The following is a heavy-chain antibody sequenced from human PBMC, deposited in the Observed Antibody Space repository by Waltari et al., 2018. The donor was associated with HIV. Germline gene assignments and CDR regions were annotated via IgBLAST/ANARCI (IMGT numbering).Heavy chain of an antibody. V-gene: IGHV3-74*01. D-gene: IGHD3-16*01. Sequence: EVQLVEYGGGLVQPGGSLRLSSAASGFTFSSHWMHWVRQAPGKGLVWVSRINSDGSSTNYADSVKGRFTISRDNAKNTVYLQMNSLRAEDTALYYCASLYNYVWGSPPPFDYWGQGTLVTVSS. CDR1: GFTFSSHW. CDR3: ASLYNYVWGSPPPFDY. J-gene: IGHJ4*02. CDR2: INSDGSST.